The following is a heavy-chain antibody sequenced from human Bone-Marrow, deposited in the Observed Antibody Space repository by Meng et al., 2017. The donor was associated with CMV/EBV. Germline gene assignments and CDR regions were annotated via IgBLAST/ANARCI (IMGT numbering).Heavy chain of an antibody. J-gene: IGHJ4*02. CDR3: ARVGSSGWYEY. Sequence: QVELVQSGAEVKKPGAPLKVSCTASGYSLTSYYMLWVRQASGQGLEWMGIINPSGGSTSYAQKFQGRVTMTRDTSTSTVYMELSSLRSEDTAVYYCARVGSSGWYEYWGQGTLVTVSS. CDR1: GYSLTSYY. V-gene: IGHV1-46*01. CDR2: INPSGGST. D-gene: IGHD6-19*01.